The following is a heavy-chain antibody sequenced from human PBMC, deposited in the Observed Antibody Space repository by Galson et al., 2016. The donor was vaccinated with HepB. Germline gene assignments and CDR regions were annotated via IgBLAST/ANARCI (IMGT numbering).Heavy chain of an antibody. D-gene: IGHD3-22*01. CDR2: ISYDGSNQ. J-gene: IGHJ3*01. CDR1: GYTFSFYA. CDR3: ARDGVVEASGYYPDARDV. V-gene: IGHV3-30-3*01. Sequence: SLRLSCAASGYTFSFYAIHWVRQAPGKGLEWVAVISYDGSNQNYADSVKDRFTITRENSKKEVYLQMSNLRVEDTAVYYCARDGVVEASGYYPDARDVWGRGTVVTVAS.